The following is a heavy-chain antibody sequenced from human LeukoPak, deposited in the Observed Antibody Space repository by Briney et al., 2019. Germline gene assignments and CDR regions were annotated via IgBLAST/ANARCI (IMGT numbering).Heavy chain of an antibody. V-gene: IGHV1-18*01. D-gene: IGHD2-15*01. J-gene: IGHJ4*02. CDR2: ISAYNGNT. CDR3: ARDPYCSGGSCYFNTFYY. CDR1: GYTFTSYG. Sequence: ASVKVSCKASGYTFTSYGIIWVRQAPGQGLEWMGWISAYNGNTNYAQKLQGRVTMTTDTSTSTAYMELRSLRSDNTAVYYCARDPYCSGGSCYFNTFYYWGQGTLVTVSS.